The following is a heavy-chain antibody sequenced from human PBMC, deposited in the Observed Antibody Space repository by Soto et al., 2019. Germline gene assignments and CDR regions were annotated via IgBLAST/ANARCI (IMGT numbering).Heavy chain of an antibody. CDR3: ARAVAGTGDWFDP. CDR1: GGSISSSSYY. Sequence: SGTLSLTCTVSGGSISSSSYYWGWIRQPPGKGLEWIGSIYYSGSTYYNPSLKSRVTISVDTSKNQFSLKLSSVTAADTAVYYCARAVAGTGDWFDPWGQGTLVTVSS. V-gene: IGHV4-39*01. J-gene: IGHJ5*02. CDR2: IYYSGST. D-gene: IGHD6-19*01.